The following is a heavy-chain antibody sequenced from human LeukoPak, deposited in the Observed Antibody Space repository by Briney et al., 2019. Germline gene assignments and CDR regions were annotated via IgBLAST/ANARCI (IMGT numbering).Heavy chain of an antibody. Sequence: GGSLRLSCAASGFTFSRSAMSWVRQAPGKGLEWVSAISGSGGSTYYADSVKGRFTISRDNSKNTLYLQMNSLRAEDTAVYYCAKGLRFLNRGGYWGQGTLVTVSS. J-gene: IGHJ4*02. CDR1: GFTFSRSA. V-gene: IGHV3-23*01. CDR3: AKGLRFLNRGGY. CDR2: ISGSGGST. D-gene: IGHD3-3*01.